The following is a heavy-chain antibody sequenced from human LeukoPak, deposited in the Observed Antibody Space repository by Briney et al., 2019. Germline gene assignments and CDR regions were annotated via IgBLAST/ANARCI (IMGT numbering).Heavy chain of an antibody. V-gene: IGHV3-11*01. CDR3: TRQRRGTYYAFDS. Sequence: KPGGSLRLSCDASGFSISDYYMSWIRQSPGKGLEWISYITSGGASTNYADSVKGRFTISRDKAKNSVALQLNSLRAEDTAVYYCTRQRRGTYYAFDSWGQGTLVTVSS. J-gene: IGHJ4*02. D-gene: IGHD3-16*01. CDR2: ITSGGAST. CDR1: GFSISDYY.